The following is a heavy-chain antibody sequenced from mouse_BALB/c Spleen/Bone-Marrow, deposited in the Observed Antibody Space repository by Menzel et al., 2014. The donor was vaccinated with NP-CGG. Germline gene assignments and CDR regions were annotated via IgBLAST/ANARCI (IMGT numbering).Heavy chain of an antibody. J-gene: IGHJ2*01. V-gene: IGHV5-17*02. CDR2: ISSGSSTI. D-gene: IGHD1-1*01. CDR3: ARSGNYYGSRPLFDY. Sequence: EVKVVESGGGLVQPGGSRKLSCAASGFTFSSFGMHWVRQAPEKGLEWVAYISSGSSTIYYADTVKGRFTISRDNPKNTLFLQMTSLRTEDTAMYYCARSGNYYGSRPLFDYWGQGTTLTVSS. CDR1: GFTFSSFG.